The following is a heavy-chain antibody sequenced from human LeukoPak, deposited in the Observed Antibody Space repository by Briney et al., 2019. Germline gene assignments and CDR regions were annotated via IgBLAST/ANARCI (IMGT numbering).Heavy chain of an antibody. V-gene: IGHV3-64*01. J-gene: IGHJ6*03. CDR1: GFTFSSYA. CDR2: ISSNGGST. CDR3: ATGRYCSGGSCYPSYMDA. Sequence: PGGSLRLSCAASGFTFSSYAMHWVRQAPGKGLEYVSAISSNGGSTYYANSVKGRFTISRDNSKNTLYLQMGSLRAEDMAVYYCATGRYCSGGSCYPSYMDAWGKGTTVTISS. D-gene: IGHD2-15*01.